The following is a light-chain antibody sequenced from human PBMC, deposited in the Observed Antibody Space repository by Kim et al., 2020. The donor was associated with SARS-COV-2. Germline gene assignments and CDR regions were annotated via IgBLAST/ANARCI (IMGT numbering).Light chain of an antibody. Sequence: DIQMTQSPSTLSASVGDSVTITCRASQSIDNWLAWYQQKPGTAPKILIYKASSLEGGAPSRFSGGGFGTEFTLTITSLQPDDFATYYCQQYNTYPYTWGQGKKLEI. CDR1: QSIDNW. CDR3: QQYNTYPYT. J-gene: IGKJ2*01. CDR2: KAS. V-gene: IGKV1-5*03.